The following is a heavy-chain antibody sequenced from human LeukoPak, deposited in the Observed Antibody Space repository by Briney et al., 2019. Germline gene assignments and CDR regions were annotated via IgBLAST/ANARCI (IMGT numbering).Heavy chain of an antibody. V-gene: IGHV4-59*12. Sequence: SETLSLTCTVSGGSISSYYWSWIRQPPGKGLEWIGYIYYSGSTNYNPSLKSRVTISVDTSKNQFSLKLSSVTAADTAVYYCARGRNYYDSSGYYSHYGMDVWGQGTTVTVSS. CDR3: ARGRNYYDSSGYYSHYGMDV. CDR2: IYYSGST. D-gene: IGHD3-22*01. J-gene: IGHJ6*02. CDR1: GGSISSYY.